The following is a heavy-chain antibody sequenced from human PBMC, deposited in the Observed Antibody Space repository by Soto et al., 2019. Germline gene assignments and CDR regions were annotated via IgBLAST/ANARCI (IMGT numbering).Heavy chain of an antibody. V-gene: IGHV1-18*01. Sequence: ASVKVSGKAPGYTFTSHGISWVRQAPGQGLEWMGWISAYNGNTHYAQKLQGRVTMTTDTSTSTAYIELRSLTSDDTLVYYCARVAVVGGFYFAYGGQGTLVTVSS. J-gene: IGHJ4*02. CDR2: ISAYNGNT. CDR3: ARVAVVGGFYFAY. CDR1: GYTFTSHG. D-gene: IGHD6-19*01.